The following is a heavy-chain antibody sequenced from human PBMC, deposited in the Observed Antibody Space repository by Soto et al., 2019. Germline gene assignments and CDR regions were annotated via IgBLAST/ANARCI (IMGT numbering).Heavy chain of an antibody. Sequence: EVQLLESGGGLVQPGGSLRLSCAASRFTFSTYAMSWVRQAPGKGLEWVSDISGSGANTYYADSVKGRFTISRDNAKNTLYLQMNSLRAEATAVYYCAESAMVRGGGWFDPGGQGTLVTVSS. CDR3: AESAMVRGGGWFDP. CDR2: ISGSGANT. D-gene: IGHD3-10*01. CDR1: RFTFSTYA. J-gene: IGHJ5*02. V-gene: IGHV3-23*01.